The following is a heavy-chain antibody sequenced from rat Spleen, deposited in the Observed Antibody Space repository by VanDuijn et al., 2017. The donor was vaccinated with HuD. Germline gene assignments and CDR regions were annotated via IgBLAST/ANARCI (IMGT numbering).Heavy chain of an antibody. V-gene: IGHV2-77*01. D-gene: IGHD5-1*01. J-gene: IGHJ3*01. CDR2: IWGDGST. Sequence: QVQMKETGPGLVQTTQTLSVTCTVSGFSLTSYGVHWVRQAPGKGLEWMGIIWGDGSTNYNSALKSRLSISRDTSKSQVFLKMNSLQTEDTAMYFCAGHWEGNWFAYWGQGTLVTVSS. CDR3: AGHWEGNWFAY. CDR1: GFSLTSYG.